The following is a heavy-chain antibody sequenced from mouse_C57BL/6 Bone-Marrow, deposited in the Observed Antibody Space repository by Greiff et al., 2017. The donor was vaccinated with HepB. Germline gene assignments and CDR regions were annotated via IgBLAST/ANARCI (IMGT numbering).Heavy chain of an antibody. V-gene: IGHV1-85*01. Sequence: QVQLQQSGPELVKPGASVKLSCKASGYTFTSYDINWVKQRPGQGLEWIGWIYPRDGSTKYNEKFKGKATLTVDTSSSTAYMELHSLTSEDSAVYFCARESTTVVADGAMDYCGQGTSVTVSS. CDR3: ARESTTVVADGAMDY. CDR1: GYTFTSYD. CDR2: IYPRDGST. J-gene: IGHJ4*01. D-gene: IGHD1-1*01.